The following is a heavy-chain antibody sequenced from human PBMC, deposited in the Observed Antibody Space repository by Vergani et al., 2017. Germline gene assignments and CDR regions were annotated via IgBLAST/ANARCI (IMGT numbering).Heavy chain of an antibody. J-gene: IGHJ4*02. Sequence: QVQLVQSGAEVKKPGASVKVSCKASGYTFTGYYMHWVRQAPGQGLEWMGWINPNRGGTNYAQKFQGRVTMTRDTSISTAYMELSRLRSDDTAVYYGARADVRGVIKFDYWGQGTLVTVSS. V-gene: IGHV1-2*02. CDR1: GYTFTGYY. D-gene: IGHD3-10*02. CDR3: ARADVRGVIKFDY. CDR2: INPNRGGT.